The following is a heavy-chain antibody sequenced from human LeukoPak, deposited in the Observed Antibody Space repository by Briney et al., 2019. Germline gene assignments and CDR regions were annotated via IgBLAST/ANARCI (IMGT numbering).Heavy chain of an antibody. CDR3: ARHIIGSGWFRVFYGMDV. V-gene: IGHV4-59*01. Sequence: PSETLSLTCNVSGGSISGYHWSWIRQPPGKGLEWLGYIYYSGSSNYNPSLKSRVTMSADTSKNQFSLKLSSVTAADTAVYYCARHIIGSGWFRVFYGMDVWGQGTTVTVSS. CDR1: GGSISGYH. J-gene: IGHJ6*02. D-gene: IGHD6-19*01. CDR2: IYYSGSS.